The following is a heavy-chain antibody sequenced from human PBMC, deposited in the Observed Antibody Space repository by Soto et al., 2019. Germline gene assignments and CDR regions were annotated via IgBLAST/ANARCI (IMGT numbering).Heavy chain of an antibody. CDR2: IKQDGSEK. D-gene: IGHD6-19*01. Sequence: GGSLRLSCAASGFTFSSYWMSWVRQAPGKGLEWVANIKQDGSEKYYVDSVKGRFTISRDNAKNSLYLQMNSLRAEDTAVYYCARGRKQWLVRGPLFDYWGQGTLVTVSS. J-gene: IGHJ4*02. CDR3: ARGRKQWLVRGPLFDY. CDR1: GFTFSSYW. V-gene: IGHV3-7*05.